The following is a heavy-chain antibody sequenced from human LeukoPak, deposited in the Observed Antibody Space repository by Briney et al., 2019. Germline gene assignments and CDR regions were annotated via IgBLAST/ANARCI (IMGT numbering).Heavy chain of an antibody. CDR3: ARHETFGVVIVRWFDP. D-gene: IGHD3-3*01. CDR2: IYYSGST. V-gene: IGHV4-39*01. CDR1: GGSISSSSYY. J-gene: IGHJ5*02. Sequence: ASETLSLTCTVSGGSISSSSYYWGWIRQPPGKGLEWIGSIYYSGSTYYSPSLKSRVTISVDTSKNQFSLKLSSVTAADTAVYYCARHETFGVVIVRWFDPWGQGTLVTVSS.